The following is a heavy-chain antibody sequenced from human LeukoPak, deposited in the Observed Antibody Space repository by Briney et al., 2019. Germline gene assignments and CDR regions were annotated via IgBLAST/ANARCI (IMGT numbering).Heavy chain of an antibody. CDR3: ARRYYGSGSYLDY. CDR1: GFTFSSYG. J-gene: IGHJ4*02. CDR2: IWYDGGNK. D-gene: IGHD3-10*01. Sequence: GGSLRLSCAASGFTFSSYGMHWVRQAPGKELEWVAVIWYDGGNKYYADSVKGRFTISRDNSKNTLYLQMNSLKAEDTAVYYCARRYYGSGSYLDYWGQGTLVTVSS. V-gene: IGHV3-33*01.